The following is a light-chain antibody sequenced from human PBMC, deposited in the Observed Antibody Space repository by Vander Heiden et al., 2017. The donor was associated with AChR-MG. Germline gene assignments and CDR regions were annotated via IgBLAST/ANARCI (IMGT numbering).Light chain of an antibody. CDR1: SGHRTSA. CDR2: VNSDGSH. V-gene: IGLV4-69*01. CDR3: QTWGTGIRV. Sequence: QLVLTQSPSASASLGASVKVTCTLSSGHRTSAIAWHQQQPEKGPRYLMKVNSDGSHSKGDGIPDRFSGSGSVTERYLTISSLQSEDEADYYCQTWGTGIRVFGGGTKLTVL. J-gene: IGLJ3*02.